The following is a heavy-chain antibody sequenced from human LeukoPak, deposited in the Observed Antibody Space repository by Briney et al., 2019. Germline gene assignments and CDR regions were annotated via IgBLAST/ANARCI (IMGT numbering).Heavy chain of an antibody. Sequence: GASVKVSCKASGYTFTGYYMHWVRQAPGQGLEWMRWINPNSGGTNYAQKFQGRVTMTRDTSISTAYMELSRLRSDDTAVYYCARDRGGIVPNWFDPWGQGTLVTVSS. J-gene: IGHJ5*02. CDR2: INPNSGGT. CDR3: ARDRGGIVPNWFDP. D-gene: IGHD1-26*01. V-gene: IGHV1-2*02. CDR1: GYTFTGYY.